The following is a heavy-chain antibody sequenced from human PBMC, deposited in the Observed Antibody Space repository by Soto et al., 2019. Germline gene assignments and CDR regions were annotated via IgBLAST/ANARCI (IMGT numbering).Heavy chain of an antibody. Sequence: EVQLLESGGGLVQPGGSLRLSCAASGFTFSSYAMSWVRQAPGKGLEWVSAISGSGSSTYYADSVKGRFTISRDNTKNTLNQHMNNVLAENKAVYCCANGSYSCSERDYFSYWDLG. D-gene: IGHD3-10*01. J-gene: IGHJ4*01. CDR3: ANGSYSCSERDYFSY. CDR2: ISGSGSST. CDR1: GFTFSSYA. V-gene: IGHV3-23*01.